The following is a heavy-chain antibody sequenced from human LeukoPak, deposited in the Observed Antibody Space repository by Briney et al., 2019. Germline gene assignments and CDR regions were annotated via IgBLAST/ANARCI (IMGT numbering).Heavy chain of an antibody. CDR3: AKQGFGC. V-gene: IGHV3-23*01. CDR1: GFTLSSYA. J-gene: IGHJ4*02. Sequence: HPGGSLRLSCTASGFTLSSYAMSRVRQAPGEGLEWVSTISGSADNTNYAEAVKGRFTISRGNSKNTMYLQMNSLRAEDTAVYYCAKQGFGCWGQGTWSPSPQ. CDR2: ISGSADNT.